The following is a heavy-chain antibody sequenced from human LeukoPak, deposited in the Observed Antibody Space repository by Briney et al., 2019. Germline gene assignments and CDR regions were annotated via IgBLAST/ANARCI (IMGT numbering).Heavy chain of an antibody. V-gene: IGHV1-18*01. Sequence: GASVKVSCKASGYTFTSYGISWVRQAPGQGLEWMGWISAYNGNTNYAQKLQGRVTMTTDTSTSTAYMELRSLRSDDTAVYYCARDSGVRYSSGWYDYWGQGTLVTVSS. CDR1: GYTFTSYG. CDR3: ARDSGVRYSSGWYDY. D-gene: IGHD6-19*01. J-gene: IGHJ4*02. CDR2: ISAYNGNT.